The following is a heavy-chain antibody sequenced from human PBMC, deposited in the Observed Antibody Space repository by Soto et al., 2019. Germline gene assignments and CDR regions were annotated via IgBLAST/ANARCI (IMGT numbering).Heavy chain of an antibody. CDR3: AKFVRQQLVIFGVGATDYYYYGMDV. CDR1: GFTFSSYA. Sequence: PGGSLRLSCAASGFTFSSYAMSWVRQAPGKGLEWVSAISGSGGSTYYADSVKGRFTISRDNSKNTLYLQMNSLRAEDTDVYYCAKFVRQQLVIFGVGATDYYYYGMDVWGQGTTVTVSS. CDR2: ISGSGGST. J-gene: IGHJ6*02. D-gene: IGHD1-26*01. V-gene: IGHV3-23*01.